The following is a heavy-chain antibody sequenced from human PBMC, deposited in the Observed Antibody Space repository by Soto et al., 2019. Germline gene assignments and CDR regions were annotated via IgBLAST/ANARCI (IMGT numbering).Heavy chain of an antibody. D-gene: IGHD6-6*01. V-gene: IGHV3-7*03. CDR1: GFTFSNFW. Sequence: EVQLVESGGGLAQPGGSLRLSCAASGFTFSNFWMSWARQAPGKGLEWVANIKGDGSVTQYVASVEGRFTISRDNAKYSLYLQLNSLRDEDTALYYCVIPTRSVRGMGVWGQGTTVTVSS. CDR3: VIPTRSVRGMGV. J-gene: IGHJ6*02. CDR2: IKGDGSVT.